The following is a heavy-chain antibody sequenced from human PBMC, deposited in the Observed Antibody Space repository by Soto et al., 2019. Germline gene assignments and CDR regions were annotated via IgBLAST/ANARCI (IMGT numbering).Heavy chain of an antibody. D-gene: IGHD2-2*03. V-gene: IGHV4-59*08. CDR2: IYYSGST. Sequence: SETLSLTCTVSGGSISSYYWSWIRQPPGKGLEWIGYIYYSGSTNYNPSLKSRVTISVDTSKDQFSLKLSSVTAADTAVYYCARRYGYCFDYWGQGTLVTVSS. J-gene: IGHJ4*02. CDR3: ARRYGYCFDY. CDR1: GGSISSYY.